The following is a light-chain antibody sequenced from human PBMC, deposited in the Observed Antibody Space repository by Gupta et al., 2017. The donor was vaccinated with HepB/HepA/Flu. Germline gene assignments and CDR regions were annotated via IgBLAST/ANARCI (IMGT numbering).Light chain of an antibody. CDR3: QHFQSYGA. J-gene: IGKJ1*01. CDR1: QGITSV. CDR2: DVS. Sequence: AIQLTQSPSALSASVGDRVTITCRATQGITSVLAWYQQKPGTPPQLLIYDVSTLKSGVPSRFSGSGSGTDFTLTISSLQPEDVATYFCQHFQSYGAFGQGTKVEI. V-gene: IGKV1-13*02.